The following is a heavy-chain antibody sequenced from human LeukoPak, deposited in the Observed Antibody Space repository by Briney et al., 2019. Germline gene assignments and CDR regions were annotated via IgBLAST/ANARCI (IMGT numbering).Heavy chain of an antibody. CDR2: ISGSGGGT. CDR3: AKGGGILPTAIRRYLDY. CDR1: GFTFSNYA. Sequence: GGSLRLSCTASGFTFSNYAMSWVRQAPGKGLEWVSSISGSGGGTYYADSVKGRFTISRDNSKNTLYLQMNSLRAEDTATYYCAKGGGILPTAIRRYLDYWGQGTLVTVSS. D-gene: IGHD2-2*02. V-gene: IGHV3-23*01. J-gene: IGHJ4*02.